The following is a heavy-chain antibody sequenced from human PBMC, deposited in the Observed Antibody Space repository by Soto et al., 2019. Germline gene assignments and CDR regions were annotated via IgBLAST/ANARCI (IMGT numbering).Heavy chain of an antibody. CDR1: GYTFTGYY. CDR3: ARVSTVVTPVRGMHV. V-gene: IGHV1-2*04. J-gene: IGHJ6*02. D-gene: IGHD4-17*01. CDR2: INPNSGGT. Sequence: ASVKVSCKASGYTFTGYYMHWVRQAPGQGLEWMGWINPNSGGTNYAQKFQGWVTMTRDTSISTAYMELSRLRSDDTAVYYCARVSTVVTPVRGMHVWRQGPTVTLSS.